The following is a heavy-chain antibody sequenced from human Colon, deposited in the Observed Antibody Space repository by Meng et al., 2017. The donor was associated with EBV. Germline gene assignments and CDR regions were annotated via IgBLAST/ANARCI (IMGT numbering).Heavy chain of an antibody. V-gene: IGHV4/OR15-8*02. CDR3: ARGSYYTWAT. CDR1: GGSISSNDHW. Sequence: QVQRQESVPGLVKSSDTLSTTCEWSGGSISSNDHWWSWVRQPPGKGPEWIGEIHHSGTTNYNPSFKSRVTMSIDTWKNRFSLDLTSVTAADTAVYYCARGSYYTWATWGQGTLVTVSS. J-gene: IGHJ5*02. CDR2: IHHSGTT. D-gene: IGHD3-10*01.